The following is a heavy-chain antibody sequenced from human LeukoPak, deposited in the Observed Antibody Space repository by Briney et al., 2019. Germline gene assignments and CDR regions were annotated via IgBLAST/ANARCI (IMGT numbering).Heavy chain of an antibody. V-gene: IGHV3-23*01. D-gene: IGHD6-19*01. Sequence: GGSLRLSCAASGFTFSNYAMSWVRQAPGKGLEWVSSMSGSGGSTYYADSVKGRFTISRDNSKNTLYLQMNNLRAEDTSLYYCAKNQGQWLVPVDYWGQGTLVTVSS. CDR3: AKNQGQWLVPVDY. CDR1: GFTFSNYA. J-gene: IGHJ4*02. CDR2: MSGSGGST.